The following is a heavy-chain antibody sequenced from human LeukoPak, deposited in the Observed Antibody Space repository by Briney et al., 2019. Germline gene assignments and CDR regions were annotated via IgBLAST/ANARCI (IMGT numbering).Heavy chain of an antibody. D-gene: IGHD2-2*03. Sequence: SETLSLTCAVYGGSFSGYYWSWIRQPPGKGLEWIGEINHSGSTNYNPSLKSRVTISVDTSKNQFSLKLSSVTAADTAVYYCARRFGYCSSTSCSERLDPWGQGTLVTVSS. V-gene: IGHV4-34*01. CDR1: GGSFSGYY. CDR2: INHSGST. J-gene: IGHJ5*02. CDR3: ARRFGYCSSTSCSERLDP.